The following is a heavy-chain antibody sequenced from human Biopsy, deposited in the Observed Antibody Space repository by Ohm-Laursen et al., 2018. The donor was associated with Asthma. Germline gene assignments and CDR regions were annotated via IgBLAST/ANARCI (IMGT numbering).Heavy chain of an antibody. CDR1: GYTFNSAG. V-gene: IGHV1-18*01. J-gene: IGHJ6*02. Sequence: SVKVSCKTSGYTFNSAGITWVRQAPGQGLEWMGWISVYNGNTKVAQKLQDRVTMITDTSTSTAYMELRSLRSGDTAVYFCARAVDYSYYYGIDVWGQGTTVTVS. CDR2: ISVYNGNT. CDR3: ARAVDYSYYYGIDV. D-gene: IGHD4-23*01.